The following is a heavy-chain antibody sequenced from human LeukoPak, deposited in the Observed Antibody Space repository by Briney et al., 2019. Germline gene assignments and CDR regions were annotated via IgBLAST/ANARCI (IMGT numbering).Heavy chain of an antibody. J-gene: IGHJ6*02. V-gene: IGHV3-30*03. D-gene: IGHD6-13*01. CDR1: GFTFSSYG. CDR2: ISNDGSNK. CDR3: ARGRQSLAAAGPGYYYGMDV. Sequence: SGGSLRLSCAASGFTFSSYGMHWVRQAPGKGLEWVAVISNDGSNKYYAVSVKGRFTISRDNSKNTLYLQMNSLRGEGTAVYYCARGRQSLAAAGPGYYYGMDVWGQGTTVTVSS.